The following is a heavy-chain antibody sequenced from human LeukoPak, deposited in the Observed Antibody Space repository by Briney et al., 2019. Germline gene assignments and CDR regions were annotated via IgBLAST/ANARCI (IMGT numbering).Heavy chain of an antibody. Sequence: PSETLSLTCTVPGGSISSYYWSRIRQPAGKGLEWIGRIYNSGTTTYNPSLKSRVTMSVDTSKNQFSLTLTSVTAADTAVYYCTRDQMTTVRGFDYWGQGALVTVSS. CDR2: IYNSGTT. CDR3: TRDQMTTVRGFDY. V-gene: IGHV4-4*07. CDR1: GGSISSYY. D-gene: IGHD4-17*01. J-gene: IGHJ4*02.